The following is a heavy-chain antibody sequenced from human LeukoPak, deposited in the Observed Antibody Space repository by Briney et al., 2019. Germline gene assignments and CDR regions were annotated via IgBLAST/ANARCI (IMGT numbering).Heavy chain of an antibody. CDR3: AKKPVTIKYPFDN. J-gene: IGHJ4*02. Sequence: GGSLRLSCAGPGFSFSNYDMVWVRQAPGKGLEWLAVVSASGDYTEYADSVKGRFTISRDTSQNTLILEMNSLRAADTAVYYCAKKPVTIKYPFDNWGLGTLVTVSS. CDR2: VSASGDYT. D-gene: IGHD5-24*01. V-gene: IGHV3-23*01. CDR1: GFSFSNYD.